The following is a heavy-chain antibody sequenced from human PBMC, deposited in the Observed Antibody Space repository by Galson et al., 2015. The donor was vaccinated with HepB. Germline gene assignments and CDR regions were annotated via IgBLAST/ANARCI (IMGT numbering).Heavy chain of an antibody. CDR2: IYYRGST. D-gene: IGHD6-13*01. Sequence: SETLSLSCSVSGGSISSSSYYWRWIRQPPGKGLEWIGSIYYRGSTYYNPSLKSRVTRSVHTSKNQFSQKLSSVTAADTAVYYCSRGSLGWYGHFDYWGQGTLVTVSS. CDR1: GGSISSSSYY. V-gene: IGHV4-39*01. CDR3: SRGSLGWYGHFDY. J-gene: IGHJ4*02.